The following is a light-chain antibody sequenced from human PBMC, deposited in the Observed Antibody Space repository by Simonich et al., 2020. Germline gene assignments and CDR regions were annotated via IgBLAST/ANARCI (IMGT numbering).Light chain of an antibody. J-gene: IGLJ3*02. Sequence: QSALTQPASGSGSPGQSITISRTGTSSDVGSYNLVSWYQQHPGKAPKLLIFNVRNRPSGVSNRFSGSKSGKTASLTISGLQAEDEADYYCSSYTSSSTWVFGGGTKLTVL. V-gene: IGLV2-14*02. CDR1: SSDVGSYNL. CDR3: SSYTSSSTWV. CDR2: NVR.